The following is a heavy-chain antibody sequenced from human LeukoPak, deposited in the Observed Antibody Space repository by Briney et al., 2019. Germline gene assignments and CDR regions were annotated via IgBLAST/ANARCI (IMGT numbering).Heavy chain of an antibody. CDR2: INHSGST. CDR1: GGSFSGYY. D-gene: IGHD6-6*01. V-gene: IGHV4-34*01. Sequence: SETLSLTCAVYGGSFSGYYWSWIRQPPGKGLEWIGEINHSGSTNYNPSLKSRVTISVDTSKNQFSLKLSSVTAADTAVYYCARVGRDSSSSGYYFDYWGQGTLVTVSS. CDR3: ARVGRDSSSSGYYFDY. J-gene: IGHJ4*02.